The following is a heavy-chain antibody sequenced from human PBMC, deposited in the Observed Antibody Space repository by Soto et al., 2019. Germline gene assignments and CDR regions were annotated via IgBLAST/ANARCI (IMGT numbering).Heavy chain of an antibody. Sequence: QVQLVESGGGVVQPGRSLRLSCAASGFTFSSYAMHWVRQAPGKGLEWVAVMSYDGSNKYYADSVKGRFTISRDNSKNTLYLQMNSLRPEDTAVYYCARAGEVTNSGAFDIWGQGTMVTVSS. J-gene: IGHJ3*02. CDR2: MSYDGSNK. V-gene: IGHV3-30-3*01. D-gene: IGHD4-17*01. CDR3: ARAGEVTNSGAFDI. CDR1: GFTFSSYA.